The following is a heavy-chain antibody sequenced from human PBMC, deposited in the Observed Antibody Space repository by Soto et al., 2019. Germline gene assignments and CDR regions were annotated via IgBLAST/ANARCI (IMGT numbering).Heavy chain of an antibody. J-gene: IGHJ6*02. D-gene: IGHD3-3*01. CDR1: GYTFTSYG. CDR3: ARNPESYYDFWSGSNPFYYYSYGMDV. V-gene: IGHV1-18*01. Sequence: ASVKVSCKASGYTFTSYGISWVRQAPGQGLEWMGWISAYNGNTNYAQKLQVRVTMTTDTSTSTAYMELRSLRSDDTAVYYCARNPESYYDFWSGSNPFYYYSYGMDVWGQGTTVTVSS. CDR2: ISAYNGNT.